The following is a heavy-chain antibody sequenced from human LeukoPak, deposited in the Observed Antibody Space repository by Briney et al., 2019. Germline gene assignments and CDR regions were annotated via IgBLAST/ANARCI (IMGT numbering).Heavy chain of an antibody. J-gene: IGHJ6*04. D-gene: IGHD3-16*01. CDR1: GDSISSYY. Sequence: SETLSLTCTVSGDSISSYYWSWIWQSPGKGLERIGYIYNSGRTSYNPSITRRVTISVDTSKNQFSLTLRSVTAADTAVYYCARWFWGSALDVWGKGTTVTISS. CDR2: IYNSGRT. V-gene: IGHV4-59*01. CDR3: ARWFWGSALDV.